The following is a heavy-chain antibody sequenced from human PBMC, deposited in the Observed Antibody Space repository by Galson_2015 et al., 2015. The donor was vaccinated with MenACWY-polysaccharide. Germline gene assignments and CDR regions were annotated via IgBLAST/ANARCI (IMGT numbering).Heavy chain of an antibody. J-gene: IGHJ4*02. CDR3: ANPGLSTGRTSDVDY. CDR1: GFTFSNYV. D-gene: IGHD1-14*01. Sequence: SLRLSCAASGFTFSNYVMSWVRQAPGKGLEWVANIKQDGSEEWYVESVKGRFTISRDNAKNSVYLQMNSLRAEDTAVYYCANPGLSTGRTSDVDYWSQGTLVTVSS. CDR2: IKQDGSEE. V-gene: IGHV3-7*03.